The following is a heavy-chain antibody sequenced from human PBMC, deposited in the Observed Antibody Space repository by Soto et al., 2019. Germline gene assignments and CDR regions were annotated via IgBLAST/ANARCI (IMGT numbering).Heavy chain of an antibody. CDR1: GGSIISSDW. V-gene: IGHV4-4*02. D-gene: IGHD5-18*01. CDR3: ARAHKGYSQGYFNWFDP. Sequence: SETLSLTCAVSGGSIISSDWWSWVRQAPEKGLEWIGEIYHSGTTNYNPSLKSRVTLSVDKSKNQFSLEVNSVTAADTAVYYCARAHKGYSQGYFNWFDPWGQGTLVTVSS. CDR2: IYHSGTT. J-gene: IGHJ5*02.